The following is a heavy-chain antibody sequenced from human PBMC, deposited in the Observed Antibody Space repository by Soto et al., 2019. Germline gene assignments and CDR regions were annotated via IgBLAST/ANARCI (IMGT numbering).Heavy chain of an antibody. CDR1: GFTFSSYA. CDR3: ARHERAHSRIAAAAYLFDY. V-gene: IGHV3-23*01. D-gene: IGHD6-13*01. Sequence: QPGGSLRLSCAASGFTFSSYAMSWVRQAPGKGLEWVSAISGSGGSTYYADSVKGRFTISRDNSKNTLYLQMNSLRAEDTAVYYCARHERAHSRIAAAAYLFDYWGQGTLVTVSS. CDR2: ISGSGGST. J-gene: IGHJ4*02.